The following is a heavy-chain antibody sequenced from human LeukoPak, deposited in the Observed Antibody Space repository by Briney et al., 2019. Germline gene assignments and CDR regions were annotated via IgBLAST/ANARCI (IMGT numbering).Heavy chain of an antibody. D-gene: IGHD3-22*01. CDR1: GGSISSGSYY. Sequence: SETLSLTCTVSGGSISSGSYYWSWIRQPAGKGLEWIGRIYTSGSTNYNPSLKSRVTISVDTSKNQFSLKLSSVTAADTAVYYCARDSYYYDSSGYAFDIWGQGTMVTVSS. CDR3: ARDSYYYDSSGYAFDI. J-gene: IGHJ3*02. CDR2: IYTSGST. V-gene: IGHV4-61*02.